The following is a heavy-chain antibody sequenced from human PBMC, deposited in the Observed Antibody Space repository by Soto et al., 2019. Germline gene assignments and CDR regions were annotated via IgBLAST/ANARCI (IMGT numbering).Heavy chain of an antibody. J-gene: IGHJ4*02. Sequence: WASVKVSCKASGGTFSSYAISWVRQAPGQGLEWMGGIIPIFGTANYAQKFQGRVTITADESTSTAYMELSSLRSEDTAVYYCARGLGAYYDSSGYPFNYWGQGTLVTVS. CDR2: IIPIFGTA. CDR3: ARGLGAYYDSSGYPFNY. CDR1: GGTFSSYA. D-gene: IGHD3-22*01. V-gene: IGHV1-69*13.